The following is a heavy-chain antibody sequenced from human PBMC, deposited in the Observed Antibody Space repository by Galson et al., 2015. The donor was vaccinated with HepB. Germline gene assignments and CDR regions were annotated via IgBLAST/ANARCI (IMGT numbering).Heavy chain of an antibody. CDR2: IYYSGST. Sequence: ATLSLTCTVSGGSISTYYWSWIRQPPGQGLEWIGYIYYSGSTDYNPSLKSRVTISVDTSKNQFSLKLNSVTAADTAVYYCARVNFQLLAAYYYYYMDVWGKGTTVTVSS. V-gene: IGHV4-59*01. J-gene: IGHJ6*03. CDR3: ARVNFQLLAAYYYYYMDV. D-gene: IGHD2-2*01. CDR1: GGSISTYY.